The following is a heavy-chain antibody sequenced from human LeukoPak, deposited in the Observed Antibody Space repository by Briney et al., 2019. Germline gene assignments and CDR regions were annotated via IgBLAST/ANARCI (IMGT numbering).Heavy chain of an antibody. J-gene: IGHJ4*02. CDR1: GFTFGDYT. D-gene: IGHD1-26*01. CDR2: IRNKADGGTP. V-gene: IGHV3-49*03. CDR3: TRDPPTRY. Sequence: PGGSLRHSCTASGFTFGDYTMTWIRQAPGKGLEWVGFIRNKADGGTPEYAASVKGRFTISRDDSKNIAYLQMNSLKTDDTAVYYCTRDPPTRYWGQGTLVSVSS.